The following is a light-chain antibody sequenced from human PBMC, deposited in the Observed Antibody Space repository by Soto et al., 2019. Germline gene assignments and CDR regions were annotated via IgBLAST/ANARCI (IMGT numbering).Light chain of an antibody. CDR3: QQYSSYWT. Sequence: DIQMTQSPSTLSASVGDRVTITCRASQGISNWLAWYQQKPGKAPKVLIYAASSLESGVPSRFSGSGSGTEFTLTITSLQPDDFATYYCQQYSSYWTFGQGTKVEIK. CDR1: QGISNW. J-gene: IGKJ1*01. V-gene: IGKV1-5*03. CDR2: AAS.